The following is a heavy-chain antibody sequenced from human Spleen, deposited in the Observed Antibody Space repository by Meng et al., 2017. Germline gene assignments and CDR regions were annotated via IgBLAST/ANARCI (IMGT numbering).Heavy chain of an antibody. CDR1: GGSVSGTSYY. Sequence: QVQVQESGPGLVRPSETLSLTCTVSGGSVSGTSYYWSWIRQPPGRGLEWIGYIYYTESTDYNPSLKSRVIISVDTSKNQFSLKLNSVTAADTAVYYCARRYGASAYNWFDPWGQGTLVTVSS. V-gene: IGHV4-61*01. D-gene: IGHD4-17*01. CDR3: ARRYGASAYNWFDP. CDR2: IYYTEST. J-gene: IGHJ5*02.